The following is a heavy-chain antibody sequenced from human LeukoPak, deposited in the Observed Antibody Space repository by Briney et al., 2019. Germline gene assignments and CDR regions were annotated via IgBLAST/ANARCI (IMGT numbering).Heavy chain of an antibody. CDR2: INHSGST. V-gene: IGHV4-34*01. CDR3: ASALYYDFWSGYYTGWFDP. Sequence: TASETLSLTCAVYGGSFSGYYWSWIRQPPGKGLEWIGEINHSGSTNYNPSLESRVTIPVDTSKNQFSLKLSSVTAADTAVYYCASALYYDFWSGYYTGWFDPWGQGTLVTVSS. J-gene: IGHJ5*02. CDR1: GGSFSGYY. D-gene: IGHD3-3*01.